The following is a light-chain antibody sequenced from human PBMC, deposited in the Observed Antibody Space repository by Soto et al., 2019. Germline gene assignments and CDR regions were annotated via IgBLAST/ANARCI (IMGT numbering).Light chain of an antibody. CDR1: GSNIGSNH. Sequence: QSVLTQSPSASGTPGQRVIIACSGSGSNIGSNHVNWYRHLPGAAPKLLIFRSAQRPSGVPDRFSGSKSCTTASLAISGSQSGDEAAYYCAAWDDRRYGVVVGGGTPLTV. CDR3: AAWDDRRYGVV. J-gene: IGLJ2*01. CDR2: RSA. V-gene: IGLV1-44*01.